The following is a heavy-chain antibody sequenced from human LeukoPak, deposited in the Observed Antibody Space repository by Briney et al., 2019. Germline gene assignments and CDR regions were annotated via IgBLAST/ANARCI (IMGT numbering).Heavy chain of an antibody. Sequence: PSETLSLTYTVSGGSISSHYWSWIRQPPGKGLEWIGYIYSSGSANYNPSLKGRVTISVDTSENQFSLKLSSVTAADTAVYYCARMGGYSGYATHWGQGTLVTVSS. D-gene: IGHD5-12*01. V-gene: IGHV4-59*08. CDR2: IYSSGSA. CDR3: ARMGGYSGYATH. J-gene: IGHJ4*02. CDR1: GGSISSHY.